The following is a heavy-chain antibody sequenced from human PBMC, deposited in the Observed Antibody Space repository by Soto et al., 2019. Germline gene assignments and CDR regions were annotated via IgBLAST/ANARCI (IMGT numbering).Heavy chain of an antibody. CDR1: GFTFSSYA. J-gene: IGHJ6*03. CDR2: ISGSGGST. Sequence: GGSLRLSCAASGFTFSSYAMSWVRQAPGKGLEWVSAISGSGGSTYYADSVKGRFTISRDNSKNTLYLQMNSLRAEDTAVYYCAKVRAGYCTNGVCSIPFDYYYMDVWGKGTTVTVSS. D-gene: IGHD2-8*01. CDR3: AKVRAGYCTNGVCSIPFDYYYMDV. V-gene: IGHV3-23*01.